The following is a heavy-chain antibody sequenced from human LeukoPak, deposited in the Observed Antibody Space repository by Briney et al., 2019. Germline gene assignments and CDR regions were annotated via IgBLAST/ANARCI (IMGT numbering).Heavy chain of an antibody. Sequence: PSETLSLTCTVSGGSISSYYWSWIRQPPGKGLEWIGYIYYSGSTNYNPSLKSRVTISADTSKNQFSLKLTSVTAADTAVYYCAQKAPYSPGYSQDWGQGTLVTVSS. D-gene: IGHD2-15*01. CDR3: AQKAPYSPGYSQD. V-gene: IGHV4-59*01. J-gene: IGHJ1*01. CDR1: GGSISSYY. CDR2: IYYSGST.